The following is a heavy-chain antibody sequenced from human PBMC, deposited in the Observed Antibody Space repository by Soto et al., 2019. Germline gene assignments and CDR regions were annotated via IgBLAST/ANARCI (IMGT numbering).Heavy chain of an antibody. J-gene: IGHJ2*01. V-gene: IGHV3-74*01. CDR1: GFSFSSYW. D-gene: IGHD1-26*01. CDR3: ARVGQGAWYFDL. Sequence: EVQLVESGGGLVQPGGSLRLSWAASGFSFSSYWMHWVSQAPGKGLVWVSRIKTDGSIITYADSVKGRFTISRDNAKNTLYLQMNTLRVEDTAVYYCARVGQGAWYFDLWGRGTLVTVSS. CDR2: IKTDGSII.